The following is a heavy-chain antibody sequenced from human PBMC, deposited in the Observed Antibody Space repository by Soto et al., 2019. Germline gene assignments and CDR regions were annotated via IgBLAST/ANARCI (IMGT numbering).Heavy chain of an antibody. V-gene: IGHV4-31*03. CDR2: IYYSGST. CDR3: ARVQDSGSSNFDY. CDR1: GGSISSGGYY. Sequence: PSETLSLTCTVSGGSISSGGYYWSWIRQHPGKGLEWIGYIYYSGSTYYNPSLKSRVTISVDTSKNQFSLKLSSVTAADTAVYYCARVQDSGSSNFDYWGQGTLVTVSS. D-gene: IGHD1-26*01. J-gene: IGHJ4*02.